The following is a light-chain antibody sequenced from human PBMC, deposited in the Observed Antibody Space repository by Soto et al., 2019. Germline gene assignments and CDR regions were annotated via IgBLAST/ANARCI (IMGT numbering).Light chain of an antibody. CDR1: QSISAW. CDR2: DAS. J-gene: IGKJ1*01. Sequence: DIQMTQSPATLSASVGDRVTITCGASQSISAWLAWYQQKPGKAPKLLIYDASNLESGVPSRFSGGGYGTDFNLTISSLQPDDSATYYCQHYETYSSTFGQGTKVDIK. V-gene: IGKV1-5*01. CDR3: QHYETYSST.